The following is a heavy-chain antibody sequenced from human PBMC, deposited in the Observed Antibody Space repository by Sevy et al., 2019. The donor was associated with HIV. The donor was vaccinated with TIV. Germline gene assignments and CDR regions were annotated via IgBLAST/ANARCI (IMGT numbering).Heavy chain of an antibody. J-gene: IGHJ4*02. CDR2: ISDSGSNT. D-gene: IGHD2-15*01. CDR1: GITLSTYA. Sequence: GGSLRLSCTASGITLSTYAMKWVRQAPGKGLEWVSGISDSGSNTYYADSVKGRFTISRDNTKNTVSLQMNSLGAEDTAVYYCAKDRYCSGGNCPLDYWGQGTLVTVSS. V-gene: IGHV3-23*01. CDR3: AKDRYCSGGNCPLDY.